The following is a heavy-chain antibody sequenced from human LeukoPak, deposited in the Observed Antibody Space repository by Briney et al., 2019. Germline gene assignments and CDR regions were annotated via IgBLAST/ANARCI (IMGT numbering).Heavy chain of an antibody. CDR1: GFTFSTYT. CDR3: ARESSFDY. J-gene: IGHJ4*02. Sequence: GGSLRLSCAASGFTFSTYTMTWVRQAPGKGLEWVSSISSSSSYIYYADSVKGRFTISRDNAKNSLYLQMNSLRAEDTAVYYCARESSFDYWGQGTLVTVSS. CDR2: ISSSSSYI. V-gene: IGHV3-21*01.